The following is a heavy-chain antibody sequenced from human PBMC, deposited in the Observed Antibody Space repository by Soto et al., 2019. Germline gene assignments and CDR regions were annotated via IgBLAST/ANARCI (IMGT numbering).Heavy chain of an antibody. J-gene: IGHJ4*02. CDR1: GYDFTTYG. CDR2: ISAHNGNT. D-gene: IGHD1-1*01. CDR3: VRGRYGDY. Sequence: QVHLVQSGAEVKKPGASVKVSCKGSGYDFTTYGITWVRQAPGQGLEWMAWISAHNGNTDYAQKLQGRVTVTRDTSTSTADMELRSLRSDDTAMYYCVRGRYGDYWGQGALVTVSS. V-gene: IGHV1-18*01.